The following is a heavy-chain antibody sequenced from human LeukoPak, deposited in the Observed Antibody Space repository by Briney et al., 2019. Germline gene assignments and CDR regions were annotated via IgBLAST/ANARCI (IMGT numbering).Heavy chain of an antibody. CDR3: ARDPLGRDGYNY. J-gene: IGHJ4*02. D-gene: IGHD5-24*01. V-gene: IGHV1-2*02. CDR1: GYTFTGYY. CDR2: INPNSGGT. Sequence: GGSVKVSCKASGYTFTGYYMHWVRQAPGQGLEWMGWINPNSGGTNYAQKFQGRVTMTRDTSISTAYMELSRLRSDDTAVYYCARDPLGRDGYNYWGQGTLVTVSS.